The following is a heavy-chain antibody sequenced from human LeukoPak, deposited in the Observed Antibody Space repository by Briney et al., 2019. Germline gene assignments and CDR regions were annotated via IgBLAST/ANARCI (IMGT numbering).Heavy chain of an antibody. CDR3: ARGPGSIGYCSSTSCYDYFDF. J-gene: IGHJ4*02. V-gene: IGHV4-30-4*08. CDR2: IYHSGST. CDR1: GGSISSGDYY. Sequence: SETLSLTCTVSGGSISSGDYYWSWIRQPPGKGLEWIGYIYHSGSTYYNPSLKSRVTISVDTSKNQFSLKLSSVTAADTAVYYCARGPGSIGYCSSTSCYDYFDFWGQGTLVTVSS. D-gene: IGHD2-2*01.